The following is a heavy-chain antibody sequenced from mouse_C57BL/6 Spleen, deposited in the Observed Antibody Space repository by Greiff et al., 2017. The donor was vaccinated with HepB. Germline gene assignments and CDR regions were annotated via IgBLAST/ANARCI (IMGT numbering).Heavy chain of an antibody. CDR3: TRGPYDGYYFDD. CDR2: ISSGGDYI. J-gene: IGHJ2*01. V-gene: IGHV5-9-1*02. D-gene: IGHD2-9*01. CDR1: GFTFSSYA. Sequence: EVKLVESGEGLVKPGGSLKLSCAASGFTFSSYAMSWVRQTPEKRLEWVAYISSGGDYIYYADTVKGRFTISRDNARNTLYLQRRSLKSEDTAMYYCTRGPYDGYYFDDWGKGTTLTVSS.